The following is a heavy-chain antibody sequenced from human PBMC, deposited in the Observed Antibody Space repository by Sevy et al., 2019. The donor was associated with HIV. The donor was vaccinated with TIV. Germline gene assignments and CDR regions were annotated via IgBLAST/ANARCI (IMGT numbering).Heavy chain of an antibody. Sequence: GGSLRLSCVVSGFTFGNAWMYWVRQAPGKGLEWVGRIKSKTDGGTTDYIAPVRSRFVISRDDSRDTVYLQMNSLKTEDTAVYYCNTDLAYGDYWKGYWGQGTLVTVSS. CDR1: GFTFGNAW. D-gene: IGHD4-17*01. V-gene: IGHV3-15*01. CDR2: IKSKTDGGTT. J-gene: IGHJ4*02. CDR3: NTDLAYGDYWKGY.